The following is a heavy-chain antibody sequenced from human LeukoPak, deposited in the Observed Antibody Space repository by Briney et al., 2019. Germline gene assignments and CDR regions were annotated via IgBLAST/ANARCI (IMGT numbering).Heavy chain of an antibody. V-gene: IGHV1-24*01. CDR1: GYTLTELS. CDR2: FDPEDGET. CDR3: ATDVFGSWYAHFDY. Sequence: ASVKVSCKVSGYTLTELSMHWVRQAPGKGLEWMGGFDPEDGETIYAQKFQGRVTMTEDTSTDTAYMELSSLRSEDTAVYYCATDVFGSWYAHFDYWGQGTLVTVSS. D-gene: IGHD6-13*01. J-gene: IGHJ4*02.